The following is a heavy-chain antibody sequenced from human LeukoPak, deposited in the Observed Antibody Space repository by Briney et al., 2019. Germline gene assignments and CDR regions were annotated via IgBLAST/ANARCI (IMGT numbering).Heavy chain of an antibody. J-gene: IGHJ4*02. Sequence: GGSLRLSCAASGFTFSNAMSWVRQAPGKGLEWVSNIISRGDTTHYAASVKGRFTISRDNAKNSVFLHLNSLRGDDTAVYYCARGRGYCTGVSCDIDYWGQGTLVTVSS. CDR2: IISRGDTT. D-gene: IGHD2-8*02. CDR3: ARGRGYCTGVSCDIDY. V-gene: IGHV3-48*03. CDR1: GFTFSNA.